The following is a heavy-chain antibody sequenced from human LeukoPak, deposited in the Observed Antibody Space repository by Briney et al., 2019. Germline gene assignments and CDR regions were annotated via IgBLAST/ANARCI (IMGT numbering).Heavy chain of an antibody. CDR1: GGSISTSNYY. CDR2: IYYSGST. D-gene: IGHD3-10*01. V-gene: IGHV4-39*07. Sequence: SETLSLTCTVSGGSISTSNYYWGWIRQPPGKGLEWIGSIYYSGSTYYNASLKSRVTISVDTSKNQFSLKLSSVTAADTAVYYCARPYGSGSYFAFGYWGQGTLVTVSS. J-gene: IGHJ4*02. CDR3: ARPYGSGSYFAFGY.